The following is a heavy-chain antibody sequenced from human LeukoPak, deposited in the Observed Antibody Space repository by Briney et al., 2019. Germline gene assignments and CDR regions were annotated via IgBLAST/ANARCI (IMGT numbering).Heavy chain of an antibody. Sequence: SETLSLTCAVYGGSFSGYYWSWIRQPPGKGLEWVGEINHSGSTNYNPSLKSRVTISVDTSKNQLSLKLSSVTAADTAVYYYARKGSSWYRAGMDVWGQGTTVTVSS. J-gene: IGHJ6*02. D-gene: IGHD6-13*01. CDR1: GGSFSGYY. CDR3: ARKGSSWYRAGMDV. V-gene: IGHV4-34*01. CDR2: INHSGST.